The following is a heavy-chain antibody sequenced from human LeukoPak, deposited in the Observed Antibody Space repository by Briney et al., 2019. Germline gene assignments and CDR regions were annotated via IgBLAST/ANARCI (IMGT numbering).Heavy chain of an antibody. J-gene: IGHJ4*02. V-gene: IGHV3-7*04. Sequence: GGSLRPSCAVSAFSSSNFWRSWVRPAPGGGREWVANIHTVGNETYHVESVKGRFTISRDNTKNLLFLEMNGWRGEDTAVYYCARGDDSSGDHWGEGTLVTVSS. CDR3: ARGDDSSGDH. CDR2: IHTVGNET. D-gene: IGHD1-1*01. CDR1: AFSSSNFW.